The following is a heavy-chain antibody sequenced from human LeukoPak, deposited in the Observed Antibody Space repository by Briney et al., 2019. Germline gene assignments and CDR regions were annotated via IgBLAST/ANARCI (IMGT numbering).Heavy chain of an antibody. CDR3: ARDSAVAGTSG. Sequence: GGSLRLSCAASGFTFSDYWMNWVRQAPGKGLEWVANIKEDGSEKHYVDSVKGRFTISRDNAGNSLYLQMNSLRAEDTAVYYCARDSAVAGTSGWGQGTLVTVSS. V-gene: IGHV3-7*01. CDR1: GFTFSDYW. D-gene: IGHD6-19*01. CDR2: IKEDGSEK. J-gene: IGHJ4*02.